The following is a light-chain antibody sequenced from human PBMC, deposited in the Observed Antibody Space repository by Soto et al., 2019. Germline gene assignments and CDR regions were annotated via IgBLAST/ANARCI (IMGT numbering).Light chain of an antibody. Sequence: QSVLTQPASVSGSPGRSITISCTGTSSDVGGYIFVSWYQQHPGKAPKLMVYDVNRRPPGVPDRFFGSKSGNTASLTVSGLQAEDEADYYCVSFAGGTYVFGTGTKVTVL. CDR1: SSDVGGYIF. V-gene: IGLV2-8*01. CDR3: VSFAGGTYV. J-gene: IGLJ1*01. CDR2: DVN.